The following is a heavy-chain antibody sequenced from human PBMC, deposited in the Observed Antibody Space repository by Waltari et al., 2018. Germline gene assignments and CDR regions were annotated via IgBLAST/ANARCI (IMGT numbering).Heavy chain of an antibody. CDR2: VHRSGRT. D-gene: IGHD2-15*01. J-gene: IGHJ4*02. CDR1: GDSMNYKDF. CDR3: ARDRGRGLYLDS. V-gene: IGHV4-4*02. Sequence: QLQLQESGPRLVKPSGTLSLTCAVYGDSMNYKDFWSWVRQSPGKGLEWIGQVHRSGRTNYNPSCASRGTRSIDTSKDQFSLQLTSATAADTAVYYGARDRGRGLYLDSWGQGILVTVS.